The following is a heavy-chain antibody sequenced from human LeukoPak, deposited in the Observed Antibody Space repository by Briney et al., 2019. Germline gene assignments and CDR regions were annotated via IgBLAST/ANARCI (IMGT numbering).Heavy chain of an antibody. CDR3: ASTNQPGYCSSTSCYTSHEYFQH. D-gene: IGHD2-2*02. J-gene: IGHJ1*01. Sequence: SETLSLTYAVHGGSFSGYYWSWIRQPPGKGLEWIGEINHSGGTNYNPSLKTRVTISVDTSKNQFSLKLSSVTAADTAVYYCASTNQPGYCSSTSCYTSHEYFQHWGQGTLVTVSS. V-gene: IGHV4-34*01. CDR1: GGSFSGYY. CDR2: INHSGGT.